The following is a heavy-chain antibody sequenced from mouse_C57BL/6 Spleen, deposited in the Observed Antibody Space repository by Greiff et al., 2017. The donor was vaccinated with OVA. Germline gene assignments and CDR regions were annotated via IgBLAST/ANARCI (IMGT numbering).Heavy chain of an antibody. CDR1: GYTFTSYW. CDR3: ASPTGALAWFAY. J-gene: IGHJ3*01. CDR2: IHPNSGST. Sequence: QVQLQQPGAELVKPGASVKLSCKASGYTFTSYWMHWVKQRPGQGLEWIGMIHPNSGSTNYNEKFKSKATLTVDKSSSTAYMQLSSLTSEDSAVYYGASPTGALAWFAYWGQGTLVTVSA. D-gene: IGHD4-1*02. V-gene: IGHV1-64*01.